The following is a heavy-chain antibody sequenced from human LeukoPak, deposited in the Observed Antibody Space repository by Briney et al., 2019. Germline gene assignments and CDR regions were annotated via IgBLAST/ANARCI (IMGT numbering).Heavy chain of an antibody. V-gene: IGHV3-23*01. J-gene: IGHJ4*02. CDR3: ARDPEQSYYYDSSGYYYDY. D-gene: IGHD3-22*01. CDR2: ISGSGGST. Sequence: GGSLRLSCAASGFTFSSYAMSWVRQAPGKGLEWVSAISGSGGSTYYADSVKGRFTISRDNSKNSLYLQMNSLRAEDTAVYYCARDPEQSYYYDSSGYYYDYWGQGTLVTVSS. CDR1: GFTFSSYA.